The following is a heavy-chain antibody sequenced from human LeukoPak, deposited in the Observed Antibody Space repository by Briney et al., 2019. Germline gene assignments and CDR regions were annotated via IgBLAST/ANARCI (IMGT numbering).Heavy chain of an antibody. CDR3: AKGLAWLPLNEY. CDR2: ISGSGGST. J-gene: IGHJ4*02. Sequence: GGSLRLACAASGFRFSSYAMSWVRQAPGKGLEWVSAISGSGGSTYYADSVKGRFTISRDNSKNTLYLQMNSLRAEDTAVYYCAKGLAWLPLNEYWGQGTLVTVSS. D-gene: IGHD5-12*01. CDR1: GFRFSSYA. V-gene: IGHV3-23*01.